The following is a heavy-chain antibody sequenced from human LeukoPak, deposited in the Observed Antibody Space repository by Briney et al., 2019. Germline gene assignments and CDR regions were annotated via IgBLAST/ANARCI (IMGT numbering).Heavy chain of an antibody. CDR1: GGTFSSYA. D-gene: IGHD2-21*02. CDR2: IIPIFGTA. CDR3: ARVRHIVVVTATTHAFDI. V-gene: IGHV1-69*13. J-gene: IGHJ3*02. Sequence: ASVKVSCKASGGTFSSYAISWVRQAPGQGLEWMGGIIPIFGTANYAQKFQGRVTITADESTSTAYMELSSLRSEDTAVYYCARVRHIVVVTATTHAFDIWGQGTMVTVSS.